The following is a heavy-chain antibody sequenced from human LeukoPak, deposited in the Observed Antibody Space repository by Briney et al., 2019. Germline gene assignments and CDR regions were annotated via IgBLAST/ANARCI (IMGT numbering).Heavy chain of an antibody. Sequence: PSETLSLTCTVSGGSMSSYYLSWIRQPAGKGLEWIGRIYTSGSTNYNPSLKSRVTMSVDTSKNQFSLKLSSVTAADTAVYYCARSGVGATTRGYYDYWGQGTLVTVSS. CDR3: ARSGVGATTRGYYDY. V-gene: IGHV4-4*07. CDR2: IYTSGST. D-gene: IGHD1-26*01. CDR1: GGSMSSYY. J-gene: IGHJ4*02.